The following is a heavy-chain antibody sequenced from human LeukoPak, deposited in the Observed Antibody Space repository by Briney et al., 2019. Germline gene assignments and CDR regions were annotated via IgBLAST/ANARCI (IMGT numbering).Heavy chain of an antibody. D-gene: IGHD3-3*01. CDR2: ISYDGSNK. CDR1: GFTFDSYA. CDR3: ANPGRYDFWSGYYN. V-gene: IGHV3-30*04. Sequence: GGSLRLSCAASGFTFDSYAIHWVRQAPGKGLEWVAVISYDGSNKYYADSVKGRFTISRDNSKNTLYLQMNSLRAEDTAVYYCANPGRYDFWSGYYNWGQGTLVTVSS. J-gene: IGHJ4*02.